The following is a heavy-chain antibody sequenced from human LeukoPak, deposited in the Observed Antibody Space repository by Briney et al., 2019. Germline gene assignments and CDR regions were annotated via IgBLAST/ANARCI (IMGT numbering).Heavy chain of an antibody. J-gene: IGHJ3*02. CDR3: ARYYDILTGHNAFDI. Sequence: SETLSLTCAVYGGSFTIYSWTWIRQSPGKGLEWIGEINHSGNTNYNPSLKSRVTMSVDTSKNQFSLKLSSVTAADTAVYYCARYYDILTGHNAFDIWGQGTMVTVSS. V-gene: IGHV4-34*10. CDR1: GGSFTIYS. CDR2: INHSGNT. D-gene: IGHD3-9*01.